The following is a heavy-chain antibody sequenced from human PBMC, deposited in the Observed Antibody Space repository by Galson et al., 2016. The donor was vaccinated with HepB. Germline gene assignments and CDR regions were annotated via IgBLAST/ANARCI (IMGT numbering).Heavy chain of an antibody. CDR1: GFSLSTSGVA. CDR2: IFWDDDK. CDR3: AHTPHCYCIGGSLANGFDS. J-gene: IGHJ4*02. Sequence: PALVKPTQTLTLTCTFSGFSLSTSGVAVGWIRQPPGKALEWLALIFWDDDKRYSSSLRNKLTITMDTSKNQVVLTLTNVDPVDTGTYYCAHTPHCYCIGGSLANGFDSWGQGTLVTVSS. V-gene: IGHV2-5*02. D-gene: IGHD2-15*01.